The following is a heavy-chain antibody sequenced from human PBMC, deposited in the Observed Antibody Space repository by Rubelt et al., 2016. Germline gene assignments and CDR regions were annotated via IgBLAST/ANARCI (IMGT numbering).Heavy chain of an antibody. V-gene: IGHV4-34*01. CDR3: VRHSDNGGQMAFDV. D-gene: IGHD4-23*01. J-gene: IGHJ3*01. CDR2: FTRGKEN. CDR1: GGSFSGYS. Sequence: QVQLQQWGAGLVKPSETLTLTCAVYGGSFSGYSWTWIRQPPGKGLEWLGSFTRGKENHYNPSLESRVAISVDTSKSQLYLKVTSLTAADTAVFYCVRHSDNGGQMAFDVWGQGTLVIVSS.